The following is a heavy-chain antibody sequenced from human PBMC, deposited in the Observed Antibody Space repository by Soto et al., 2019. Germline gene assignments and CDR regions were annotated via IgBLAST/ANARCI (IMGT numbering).Heavy chain of an antibody. CDR2: TSYSGNT. D-gene: IGHD1-26*01. CDR1: GGSVSSYQ. J-gene: IGHJ4*02. CDR3: ARDGVGPFDY. V-gene: IGHV4-59*02. Sequence: QVQLQESGPGLLKPSETLSLTCTISGGSVSSYQWSWIRQPPGKGLEWIGLTSYSGNTVYNPSLKSRVAFSVDTSKTHFSLTLTSVTAADTAVYYCARDGVGPFDYWGQGTLVTVSS.